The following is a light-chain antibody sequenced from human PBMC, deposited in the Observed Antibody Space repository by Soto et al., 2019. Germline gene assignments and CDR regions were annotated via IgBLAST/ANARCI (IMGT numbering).Light chain of an antibody. J-gene: IGKJ1*01. V-gene: IGKV1-5*01. CDR1: QSISSW. CDR2: DAS. CDR3: QQYET. Sequence: DIQMTQSPSTLSASVGDRVTITCRASQSISSWLAWYQQKPGKAPKLLIYDASSLESGVPSRFSGSGSWTEFTLTSRSLQPDDFATYYCQQYETFGQGTKVEIK.